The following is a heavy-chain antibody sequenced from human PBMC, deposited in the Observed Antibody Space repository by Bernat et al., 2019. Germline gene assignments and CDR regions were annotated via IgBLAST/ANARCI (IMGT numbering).Heavy chain of an antibody. CDR2: IYSGGAP. J-gene: IGHJ5*02. Sequence: EVLLVESGGGVVQPGGSLRLSCAASEFSVSTNYMSWVRQAPGKGLEWVSVIYSGGAPYYGESVKGRFTISRDISKNSLHLQMNSLRVEDTAVYYCASATWDTAMVTSWFDTWGQGTLVTVSS. CDR3: ASATWDTAMVTSWFDT. V-gene: IGHV3-66*02. CDR1: EFSVSTNY. D-gene: IGHD5-18*01.